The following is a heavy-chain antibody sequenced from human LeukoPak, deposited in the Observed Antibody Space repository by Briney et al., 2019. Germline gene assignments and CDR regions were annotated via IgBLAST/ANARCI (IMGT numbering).Heavy chain of an antibody. Sequence: PGWSLRLSCAVSGITLSNYGMSWVRQAPGKGLEWVAGISDSGGSTNYADSVKGRFTISRDNPKNTLYLQMNSLRAEDTAVYFCAKRGVVIRVILVGFHKEAYYFDSWGQGALVTVSS. CDR2: ISDSGGST. J-gene: IGHJ4*02. CDR3: AKRGVVIRVILVGFHKEAYYFDS. D-gene: IGHD3-22*01. CDR1: GITLSNYG. V-gene: IGHV3-23*01.